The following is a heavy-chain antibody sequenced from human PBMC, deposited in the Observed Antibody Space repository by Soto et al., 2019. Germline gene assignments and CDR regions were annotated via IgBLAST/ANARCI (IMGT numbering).Heavy chain of an antibody. CDR2: LIPLFGTT. J-gene: IGHJ4*02. CDR1: GGTFSGHA. D-gene: IGHD7-27*01. V-gene: IGHV1-69*06. CDR3: ARGPKWGYRFDS. Sequence: QVQLVQSGAEVKKPGSSVKVSCEASGGTFSGHAISWVRQAPGQGPEWMGGLIPLFGTTQHAQNFQVRLTITADKSTSTAYMELTSLRFDDTAIYYCARGPKWGYRFDSWGQGTLVTVSS.